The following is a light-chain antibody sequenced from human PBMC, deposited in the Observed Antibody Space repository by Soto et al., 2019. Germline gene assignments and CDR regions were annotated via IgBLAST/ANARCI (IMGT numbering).Light chain of an antibody. CDR2: GAS. Sequence: EIVITQSPSTLSVSPGQRASLSCRASQSVSSTLAWYHQKPGQAPRLLIYGASSRATGIPDRLSGSGSGTDFTLPTSSLEPEDFAVYYCQQYGSSPITFGQGTRLEIK. V-gene: IGKV3-20*01. J-gene: IGKJ5*01. CDR1: QSVSST. CDR3: QQYGSSPIT.